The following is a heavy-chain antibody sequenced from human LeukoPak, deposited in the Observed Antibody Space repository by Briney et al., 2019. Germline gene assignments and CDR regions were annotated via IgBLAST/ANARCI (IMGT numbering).Heavy chain of an antibody. CDR1: GFTFSSYS. Sequence: GGSLRLSCAASGFTFSSYSMNWVRQAPGKGLEWVSSISSSSSYIYYADSVKGRFTIPRDNAKNSLYLQMNSLRAEDTAVYYCARDEGRGSYYGVGFDYFDYWGQGTLVTVSP. CDR3: ARDEGRGSYYGVGFDYFDY. J-gene: IGHJ4*02. D-gene: IGHD1-26*01. CDR2: ISSSSSYI. V-gene: IGHV3-21*01.